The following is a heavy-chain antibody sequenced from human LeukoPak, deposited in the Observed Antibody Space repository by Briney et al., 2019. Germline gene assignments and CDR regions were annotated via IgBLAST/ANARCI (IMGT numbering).Heavy chain of an antibody. V-gene: IGHV3-23*01. D-gene: IGHD2-15*01. J-gene: IGHJ4*02. Sequence: PGGSLRLSCVVSGFTFSSYAMTWVRQAPGKGLEWVSAISGSGGSTYYADSVKGRFTISRDNSKNTLHVQMNSLRAEDTAVYYCAKAVVAAGDSLYFDYWGQGTLVTVSS. CDR1: GFTFSSYA. CDR3: AKAVVAAGDSLYFDY. CDR2: ISGSGGST.